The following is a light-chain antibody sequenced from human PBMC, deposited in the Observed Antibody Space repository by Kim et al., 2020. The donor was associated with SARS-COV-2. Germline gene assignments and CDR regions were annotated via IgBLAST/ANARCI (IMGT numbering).Light chain of an antibody. J-gene: IGKJ1*01. CDR1: HDVRIK. V-gene: IGKV3-15*01. Sequence: VSPGERATLSCRASHDVRIKVAWYKQKPGQPPRLVIYGASTRATGIPGRFSGSGSGTEFTLSISSLQSEDFATYHCQQYESWPPSFGQGTKVEIK. CDR3: QQYESWPPS. CDR2: GAS.